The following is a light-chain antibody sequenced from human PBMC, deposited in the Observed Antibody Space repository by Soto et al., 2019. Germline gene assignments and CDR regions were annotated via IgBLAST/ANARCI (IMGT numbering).Light chain of an antibody. CDR2: GNS. V-gene: IGLV1-40*01. J-gene: IGLJ1*01. Sequence: QSLLTQPPSVFGAPGQRVTISCTGSSSNIGTGYDVHWYQQFPGTAPKLLIYGNSNRPSGVPDRFSGSKSGTSASLAITGLQAEDEADYYCQSYDSSLSSYVFGTGTKVPVL. CDR1: SSNIGTGYD. CDR3: QSYDSSLSSYV.